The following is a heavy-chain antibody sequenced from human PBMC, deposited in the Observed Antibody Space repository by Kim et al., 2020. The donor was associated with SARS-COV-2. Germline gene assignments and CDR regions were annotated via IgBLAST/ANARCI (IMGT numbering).Heavy chain of an antibody. J-gene: IGHJ4*02. D-gene: IGHD4-17*01. CDR2: IYYSGST. Sequence: SETLSLTCTVAGGSISSYYWSWIRQPPGKGLEWIGYIYYSGSTDYNPSLKSRVTISIDTSNNQFSLKLSSVTAADTAVYYCARVNDYGAYMTAYWGQGTL. CDR1: GGSISSYY. V-gene: IGHV4-59*01. CDR3: ARVNDYGAYMTAY.